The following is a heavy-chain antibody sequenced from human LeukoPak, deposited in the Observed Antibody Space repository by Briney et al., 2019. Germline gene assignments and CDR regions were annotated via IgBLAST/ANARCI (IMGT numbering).Heavy chain of an antibody. Sequence: PSETLSLTCTVSGGSISSSHYYWDWIRQPPGKGLEWIGNIYYSGSTYYNPSLKSRVTISVDTSKNQFSLRLSSLTAADTAVYYCARHGGYYFDYWGQGTLVTVSS. V-gene: IGHV4-39*01. CDR1: GGSISSSHYY. CDR2: IYYSGST. CDR3: ARHGGYYFDY. D-gene: IGHD3-16*01. J-gene: IGHJ4*02.